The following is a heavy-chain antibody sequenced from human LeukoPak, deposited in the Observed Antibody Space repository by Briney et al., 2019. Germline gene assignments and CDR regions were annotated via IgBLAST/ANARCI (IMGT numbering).Heavy chain of an antibody. J-gene: IGHJ6*03. D-gene: IGHD6-13*01. CDR2: IYTSGST. CDR1: GGSISSYY. CDR3: ARHGVAAAGTFYYYYYMDV. Sequence: SETLSLTCTVSGGSISSYYWSWIRQPPGKGLEWIGYIYTSGSTNYNPSLKSRVTISVDTSKNQFSLKLSSVTAADTAVYYCARHGVAAAGTFYYYYYMDVWGKGTTVTVSS. V-gene: IGHV4-4*09.